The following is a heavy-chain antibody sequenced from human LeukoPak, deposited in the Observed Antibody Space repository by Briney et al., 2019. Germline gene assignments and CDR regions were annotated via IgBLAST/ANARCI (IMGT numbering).Heavy chain of an antibody. CDR2: ISYSSGSI. CDR3: AELGITMIGGV. V-gene: IGHV3-9*01. CDR1: GFTFDEYA. D-gene: IGHD3-10*02. Sequence: GRSLRLSCAASGFTFDEYAMHWVRQAPGKGLEWVSGISYSSGSIGYVDSVKGRFTISRDNAKNSLYLQMNSLRAEDTAVYYCAELGITMIGGVWGKGTTVTISS. J-gene: IGHJ6*04.